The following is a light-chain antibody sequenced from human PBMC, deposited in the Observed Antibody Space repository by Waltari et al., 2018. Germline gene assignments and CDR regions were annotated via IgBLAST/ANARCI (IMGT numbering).Light chain of an antibody. CDR1: SPRNHS. CDR2: GKN. Sequence: SSELTQDPAVSVALGPTVRITCQGDSPRNHSASWYQQKQGQAPVLVIYGKNNRPSGSPDRFSGSRSGNTASLTITGAQAEDEADYYCNSRDSSGNHLVFGGGTKLTVL. CDR3: NSRDSSGNHLV. V-gene: IGLV3-19*01. J-gene: IGLJ3*02.